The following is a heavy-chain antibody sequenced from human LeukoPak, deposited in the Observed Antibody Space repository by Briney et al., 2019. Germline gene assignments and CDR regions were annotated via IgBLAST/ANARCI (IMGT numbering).Heavy chain of an antibody. CDR2: ISGSGDTT. D-gene: IGHD2-15*01. Sequence: GGSLRLSCAASGFTFSSYAMSWVRQAPGKGLEWVSVISGSGDTTNYADSVKGRFTISRDNAKNSLYLQMNSLRAEDAAVFYCARVMTVSATESFDYWGQGTLVAVSS. J-gene: IGHJ4*02. V-gene: IGHV3-23*01. CDR1: GFTFSSYA. CDR3: ARVMTVSATESFDY.